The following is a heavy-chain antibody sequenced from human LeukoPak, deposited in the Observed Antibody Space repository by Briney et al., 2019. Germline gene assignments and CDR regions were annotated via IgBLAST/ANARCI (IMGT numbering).Heavy chain of an antibody. V-gene: IGHV3-15*01. CDR2: IKSRTDGATT. D-gene: IGHD2-15*01. Sequence: PGVSLRLSCAASGFTFSNAWMSWVRQAPGKGLEWVGRIKSRTDGATTDYSAAMKGRFTISRDDSKNTPYMQSHSLKAEDTSDYYCTTQANLVVPPFDFWGQGTLVTVSS. CDR1: GFTFSNAW. CDR3: TTQANLVVPPFDF. J-gene: IGHJ4*02.